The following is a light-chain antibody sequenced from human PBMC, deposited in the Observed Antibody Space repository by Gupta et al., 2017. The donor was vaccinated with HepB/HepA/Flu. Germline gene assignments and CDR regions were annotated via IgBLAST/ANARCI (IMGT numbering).Light chain of an antibody. CDR2: HSS. J-gene: IGKJ4*01. Sequence: IVLTQYPAILSLSPGERATLCCRTSHIVGTSLAWYQKKPGQPPRAVIYHSSNWATGVPARFSGSGSGTDFTLTISSLEPEDVAVYYCQQRTSWPVPFGGGTKVEVK. CDR3: QQRTSWPVP. V-gene: IGKV3-11*01. CDR1: HIVGTS.